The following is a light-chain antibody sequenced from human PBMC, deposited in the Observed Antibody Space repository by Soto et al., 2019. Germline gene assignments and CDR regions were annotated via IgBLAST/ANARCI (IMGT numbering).Light chain of an antibody. V-gene: IGKV3D-11*01. CDR3: QQRSNWPT. J-gene: IGKJ5*01. CDR2: GAS. Sequence: ETVMTQSPDTLSLSPGERATLSCTASQGVSDNLAWYQQRPGQGPRLLIYGASTRATGIPARFSGSGSGTDFTLTISSLEPEEFAVYYCQQRSNWPTFGQGTRLE. CDR1: QGVSDN.